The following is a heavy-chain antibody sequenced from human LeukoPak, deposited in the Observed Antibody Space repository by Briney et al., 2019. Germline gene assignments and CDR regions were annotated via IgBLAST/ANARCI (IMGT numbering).Heavy chain of an antibody. Sequence: PGGSLRLSCAASGFTFSSYAMSWVRQAPGKGLEWVSGISGGGGTFYADSVKGRFTISRDNSNNTLYLQMNSLRAEDTAVYYCAKLYSYGFSGHFDYWGQGTLVTVSS. V-gene: IGHV3-23*01. CDR2: ISGGGGT. CDR1: GFTFSSYA. D-gene: IGHD5-18*01. CDR3: AKLYSYGFSGHFDY. J-gene: IGHJ4*02.